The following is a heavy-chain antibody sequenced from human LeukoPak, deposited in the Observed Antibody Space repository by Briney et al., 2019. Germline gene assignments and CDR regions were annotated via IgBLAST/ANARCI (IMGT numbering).Heavy chain of an antibody. CDR1: GGTFISYA. J-gene: IGHJ6*03. CDR3: ARVLEGSSSRGGYYYYMDV. V-gene: IGHV1-69*05. Sequence: SVKVSCKASGGTFISYAISWVRQAPGQGLEWMGGIIPLFGTANYAQKFQGRVTITTDESTSTAYMELSSLRSEDTAVYYCARVLEGSSSRGGYYYYMDVWGKGTTVTVSS. CDR2: IIPLFGTA. D-gene: IGHD6-6*01.